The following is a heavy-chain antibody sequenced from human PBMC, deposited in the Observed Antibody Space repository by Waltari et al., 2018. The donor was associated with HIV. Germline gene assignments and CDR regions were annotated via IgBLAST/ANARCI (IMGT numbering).Heavy chain of an antibody. D-gene: IGHD5-12*01. V-gene: IGHV1-69*06. CDR1: GGTFSSYA. CDR2: IIPIFGTA. CDR3: ARAKPPGVSGYGRNLYGMDV. J-gene: IGHJ6*02. Sequence: QVQLVQSGAEVKKPGSSVKVSCKASGGTFSSYAISWVRQAPGQGLEWMGGIIPIFGTANYAQKFQGRVTITADKSTSTAYMELSSLRSEDTAVYYCARAKPPGVSGYGRNLYGMDVWGQGTTVTVSS.